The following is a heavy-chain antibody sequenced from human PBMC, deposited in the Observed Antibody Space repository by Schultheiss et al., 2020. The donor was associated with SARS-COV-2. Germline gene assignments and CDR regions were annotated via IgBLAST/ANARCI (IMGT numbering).Heavy chain of an antibody. CDR3: ARESFGSSTNYYYGMDV. V-gene: IGHV3-30*03. CDR2: ISYDGNNK. J-gene: IGHJ6*02. CDR1: GFTFSSYS. Sequence: GGSLRLSCAASGFTFSSYSMNWVRQAPGKGLEWVAVISYDGNNKFYADSVKGRFTISRDNSKNTLYLQMNSLRGEDTAVYYCARESFGSSTNYYYGMDVWGQGTTVTVSS. D-gene: IGHD6-6*01.